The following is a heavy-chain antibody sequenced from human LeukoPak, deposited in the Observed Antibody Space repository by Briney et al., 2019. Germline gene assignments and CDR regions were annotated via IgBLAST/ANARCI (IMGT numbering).Heavy chain of an antibody. V-gene: IGHV4-34*01. Sequence: PSETLSLTCAVYGGSFSGYYWSWIRQPPGKGLEWIGEINHSGSTNYNPSLKSRVTISVDTSKNQFSLKLSSVTAADTAVYYCASGLGVTGTTHLIANNYYYYYGMDVWGQGTTVTVSS. CDR3: ASGLGVTGTTHLIANNYYYYYGMDV. CDR2: INHSGST. D-gene: IGHD1-7*01. J-gene: IGHJ6*02. CDR1: GGSFSGYY.